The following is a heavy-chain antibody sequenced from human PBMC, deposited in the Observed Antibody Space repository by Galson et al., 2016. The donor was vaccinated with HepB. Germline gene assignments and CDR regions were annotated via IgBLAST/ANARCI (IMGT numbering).Heavy chain of an antibody. CDR3: ARVVWGGDYATRWFDP. CDR1: GGSISSGGYY. Sequence: TLSLTCTVSGGSISSGGYYWSWIRQHPGKGLEWIGYIYYSGSTYYNPSLKSRVTISVDTSKKQFSLKLSSVTAADTAVYYCARVVWGGDYATRWFDPWGQGTLVNVSS. V-gene: IGHV4-31*03. CDR2: IYYSGST. J-gene: IGHJ5*02. D-gene: IGHD4-17*01.